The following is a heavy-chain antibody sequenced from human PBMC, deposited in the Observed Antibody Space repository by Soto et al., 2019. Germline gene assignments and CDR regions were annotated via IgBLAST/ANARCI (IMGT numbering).Heavy chain of an antibody. V-gene: IGHV4-39*01. CDR2: FYYSGST. Sequence: QLQLQESGPGLVKPSETLSLTCTVAGGSVSSSTYYWGWIRQPPGKGLEWIATFYYSGSTYHNPSLNRRVTISADTTKNQSSLKLSSVTATDKAVYYCARHHGTYYDAFDIWGQGTMVTVSS. J-gene: IGHJ3*02. CDR1: GGSVSSSTYY. CDR3: ARHHGTYYDAFDI. D-gene: IGHD1-1*01.